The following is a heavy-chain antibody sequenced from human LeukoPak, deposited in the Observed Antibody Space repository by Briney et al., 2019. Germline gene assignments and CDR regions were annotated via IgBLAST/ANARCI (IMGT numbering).Heavy chain of an antibody. J-gene: IGHJ4*02. D-gene: IGHD2-21*01. V-gene: IGHV4-39*01. CDR1: GGSISSSRYY. Sequence: SETLSLTCSVSGGSISSSRYYWAWIRQPPGKGLEWIGNIRYSGSTYYNPSLTSRHPMSVDTSKNQFSMKLGSVTATDTAVYYCARHEAAVYSGCDFWGQGTLVTVSS. CDR3: ARHEAAVYSGCDF. CDR2: IRYSGST.